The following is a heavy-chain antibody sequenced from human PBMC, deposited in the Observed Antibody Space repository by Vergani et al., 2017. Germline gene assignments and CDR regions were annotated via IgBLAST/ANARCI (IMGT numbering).Heavy chain of an antibody. CDR3: ARNYCSGGSCKLDY. J-gene: IGHJ4*02. V-gene: IGHV4-39*01. CDR1: GGSISSSSYY. D-gene: IGHD2-15*01. CDR2: IYYSGST. Sequence: QVQLQESGPGLVKPSETLSLTCTVSGGSISSSSYYWGWIRQPPGKGLEWIGSIYYSGSTYYNPSLKSRVTISVDTSKNQFSLKLSSVTAADTAVYYCARNYCSGGSCKLDYWGQGTLVTVSS.